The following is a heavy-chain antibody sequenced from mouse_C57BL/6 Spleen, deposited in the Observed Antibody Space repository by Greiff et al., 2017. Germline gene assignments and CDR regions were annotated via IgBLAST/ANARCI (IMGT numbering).Heavy chain of an antibody. J-gene: IGHJ4*01. CDR2: IYPGDGDT. CDR3: ARRAIYYGNMDY. V-gene: IGHV1-80*01. Sequence: VQLQQSGAELVKPGASVKISCKASGYAFSSYWMNWVKQRPGKGLAWIGQIYPGDGDTNYNGKFKGKATLTADKSSSTAYMQLSSLNSEDSAVYFCARRAIYYGNMDYWGQGTSVTVSS. D-gene: IGHD2-1*01. CDR1: GYAFSSYW.